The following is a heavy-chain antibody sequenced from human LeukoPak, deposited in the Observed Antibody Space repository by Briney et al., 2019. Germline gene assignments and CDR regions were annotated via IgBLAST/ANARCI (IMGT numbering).Heavy chain of an antibody. CDR3: ARLVVGAAYYIDY. CDR1: GGSISSSSYY. J-gene: IGHJ4*02. V-gene: IGHV4-39*01. Sequence: KPSETLSLTCTVSGGSISSSSYYWSWIRQPTGKGLEWIGSIYYSGSTYYNPSLKSRVTISVDTSKNQFSLKLSSVTAADTAVYYCARLVVGAAYYIDYWGQGTLVTVSS. CDR2: IYYSGST. D-gene: IGHD2-15*01.